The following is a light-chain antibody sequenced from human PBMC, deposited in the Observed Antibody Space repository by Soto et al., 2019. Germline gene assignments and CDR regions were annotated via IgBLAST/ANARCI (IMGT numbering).Light chain of an antibody. CDR3: QHYNNLPLT. J-gene: IGKJ4*01. CDR2: GVS. Sequence: EIVMTQSPATLSVSPGEGATLSCRASQSVRSALAWYQHKPGLAPRLLIYGVSTRATGIPVRFSGSGSGTEFTLSISSLQSEDSAIYYCQHYNNLPLTFGGGTKVDIK. CDR1: QSVRSA. V-gene: IGKV3-15*01.